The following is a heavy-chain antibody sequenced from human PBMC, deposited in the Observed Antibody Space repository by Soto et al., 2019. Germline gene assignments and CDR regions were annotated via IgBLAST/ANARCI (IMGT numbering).Heavy chain of an antibody. CDR3: ASSMSTYYNFWSVTPRFDP. V-gene: IGHV1-3*01. D-gene: IGHD3-3*01. Sequence: VKVSCKASGYTFTSYAMYWVRQAPGQRLEWMGWINAGNGNTKYSQKFQGRVTITRDTSASTAYMELSSLRSEDTAVYYCASSMSTYYNFWSVTPRFDPWGQGTLVTVSS. CDR1: GYTFTSYA. CDR2: INAGNGNT. J-gene: IGHJ5*02.